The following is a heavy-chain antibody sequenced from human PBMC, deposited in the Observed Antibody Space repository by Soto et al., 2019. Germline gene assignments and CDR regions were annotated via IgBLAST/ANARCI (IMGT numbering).Heavy chain of an antibody. CDR2: ISSSSSYI. J-gene: IGHJ5*02. CDR3: ARDEPFKFDP. CDR1: GFTFSSYS. Sequence: KSGGSLRLSCAASGFTFSSYSMNWVRQAPGKGLEWVSSISSSSSYIYYADSVKGRFTISRDNAKNSLYLQMNSLRAEDTAVYYCARDEPFKFDPWGQGTLVTVSS. V-gene: IGHV3-21*01.